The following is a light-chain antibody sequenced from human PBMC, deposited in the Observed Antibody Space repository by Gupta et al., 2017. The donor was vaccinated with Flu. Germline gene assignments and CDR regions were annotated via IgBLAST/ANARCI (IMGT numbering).Light chain of an antibody. CDR2: DVS. CDR3: CSYAGNYTPLV. CDR1: SSDDGGYNY. J-gene: IGLJ1*01. V-gene: IGLV2-11*01. Sequence: QAALTQPRAVSGSLGQSVTISCSGTSSDDGGYNYVSWYQQHPGQAPKLMIYDVSKRPSGVPDRFSGSKSGNTASLTISGLQAEDEADYYCCSYAGNYTPLVFVTGTKVTVV.